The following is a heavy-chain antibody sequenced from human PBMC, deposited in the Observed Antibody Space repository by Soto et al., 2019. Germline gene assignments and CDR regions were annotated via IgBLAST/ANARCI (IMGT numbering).Heavy chain of an antibody. J-gene: IGHJ4*02. CDR1: GFTFSSYA. CDR2: ISGSGGGA. Sequence: GGSRRLSCAASGFTFSSYAMNWVRQPPVKGLEWVSTISGSGGGAYYADSVKGRFTISRDNSKNTLYLQMNSLRAEDTAIYYCAKEGASSWYFFDYWGQGTLVTVSS. V-gene: IGHV3-23*01. CDR3: AKEGASSWYFFDY. D-gene: IGHD6-13*01.